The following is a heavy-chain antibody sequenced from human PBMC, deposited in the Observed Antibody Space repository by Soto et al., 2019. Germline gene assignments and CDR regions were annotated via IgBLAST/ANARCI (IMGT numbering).Heavy chain of an antibody. D-gene: IGHD4-17*01. CDR1: GYTFTGYY. CDR2: INPNSGGT. V-gene: IGHV1-2*02. Sequence: ASVKVSCKASGYTFTGYYMHWVRQAPGQGLEGMGWINPNSGGTNDAQKLQGRLTMTRGTSISTAYMELSRLRSDDTAVYYWARVRYGDYVYSHYGMDVWGQGTTVTVSS. CDR3: ARVRYGDYVYSHYGMDV. J-gene: IGHJ6*02.